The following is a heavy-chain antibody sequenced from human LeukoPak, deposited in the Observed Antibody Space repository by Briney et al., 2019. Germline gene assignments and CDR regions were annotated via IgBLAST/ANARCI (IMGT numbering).Heavy chain of an antibody. Sequence: GGSLRLSCAASGFTFSSYAVSWVRQAPGKGLAWVSAISDSGGSTQYADSVKGRFTISRDNSKNTLYLQMNSLRAEDTAVYYCAKDSSGYYNPTQSYYYYYMDVWGKGTTVTVSS. J-gene: IGHJ6*03. CDR2: ISDSGGST. CDR1: GFTFSSYA. CDR3: AKDSSGYYNPTQSYYYYYMDV. D-gene: IGHD3-22*01. V-gene: IGHV3-23*01.